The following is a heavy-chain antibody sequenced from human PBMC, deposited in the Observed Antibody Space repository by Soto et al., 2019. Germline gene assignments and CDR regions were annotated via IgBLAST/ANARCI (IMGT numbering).Heavy chain of an antibody. V-gene: IGHV1-69*13. CDR1: GGTFSSYA. CDR2: IIPIFGTA. CDR3: ANGYEVAAAARYYYYYYGMDV. D-gene: IGHD6-13*01. Sequence: ASVKVSCKASGGTFSSYAISWVRQAPGQGLEWMGGIIPIFGTANYAQKFQGRVTITADESTSTAYMELSSLRSEDTAVYYCANGYEVAAAARYYYYYYGMDVWGQGTTVTVSS. J-gene: IGHJ6*02.